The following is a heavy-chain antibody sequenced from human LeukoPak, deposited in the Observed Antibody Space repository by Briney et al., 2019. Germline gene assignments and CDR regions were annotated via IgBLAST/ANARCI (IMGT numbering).Heavy chain of an antibody. CDR2: ISPNNGDT. V-gene: IGHV1-2*02. J-gene: IGHJ4*02. CDR1: GYTFTDSY. CDR3: VRSPIGASAY. D-gene: IGHD3-10*01. Sequence: ASVKVSCKPSGYTFTDSYIHWVRQAPGVGLQWMGWISPNNGDTKYAEDFQDRVTMTRDTSISTAYMELTGLTPDDTAVYYCVRSPIGASAYWGRGTRVTVSS.